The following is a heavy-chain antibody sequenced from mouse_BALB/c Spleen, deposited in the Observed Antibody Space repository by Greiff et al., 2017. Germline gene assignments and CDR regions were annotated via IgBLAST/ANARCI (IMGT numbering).Heavy chain of an antibody. CDR3: AGEDYDYSWFAY. D-gene: IGHD2-4*01. CDR2: ISYSGST. V-gene: IGHV3-2*02. CDR1: GDSITSDYA. Sequence: VQLKQSGPSLVKPSQTLSLTCSVTGDSITSDYAWNWIRQFPGNKLEWMGNISYSGSTSYNPSLKSRISITRDTSKNQFFLQLHSVTTEDTATYYCAGEDYDYSWFAYWGQGTLVTVSA. J-gene: IGHJ3*01.